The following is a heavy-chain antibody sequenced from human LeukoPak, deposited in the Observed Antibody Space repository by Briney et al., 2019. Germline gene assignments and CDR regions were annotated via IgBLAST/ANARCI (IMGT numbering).Heavy chain of an antibody. Sequence: ASVKVSCKASGYTFTTYAMHWVRQAPGQRPEWMGWINAGNGNTKHSQKFQARVTITRDTSASTAYMELSSLRSEDTAVYYCARDPIGSRWPYYFDYWGQGTLVTVSS. D-gene: IGHD6-13*01. V-gene: IGHV1-3*01. CDR2: INAGNGNT. J-gene: IGHJ4*02. CDR3: ARDPIGSRWPYYFDY. CDR1: GYTFTTYA.